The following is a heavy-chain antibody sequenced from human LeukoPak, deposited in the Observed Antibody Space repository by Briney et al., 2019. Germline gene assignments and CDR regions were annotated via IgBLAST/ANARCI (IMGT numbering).Heavy chain of an antibody. CDR1: GYTFTGYY. CDR3: ARGFLLYRYYHFWSGYYTGPQDFDY. D-gene: IGHD3-3*01. V-gene: IGHV1-2*02. Sequence: ASVKVSCKASGYTFTGYYMHWVRQAPGQGLEWMGWINPNSGGTNYAQKFQGRVTMTRDTSISTAYMELSRLRSDDTAVYYCARGFLLYRYYHFWSGYYTGPQDFDYWGQGTLVTVSS. J-gene: IGHJ4*02. CDR2: INPNSGGT.